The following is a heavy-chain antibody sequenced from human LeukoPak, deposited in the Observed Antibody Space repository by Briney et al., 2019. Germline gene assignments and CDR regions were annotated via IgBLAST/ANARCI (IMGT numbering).Heavy chain of an antibody. V-gene: IGHV4-59*08. CDR1: GDSIGTYY. CDR2: IYYSGST. CDR3: ARCLYNWYDGVYGMDV. D-gene: IGHD1-1*01. J-gene: IGHJ6*02. Sequence: PSETLSLTCTVSGDSIGTYYWSWIRQPPGKGLEWIGYIYYSGSTNYNPSLKSRVTISVDTSKNQFSLKLSSVTAADTAVYYCARCLYNWYDGVYGMDVWGQGTTVTVSS.